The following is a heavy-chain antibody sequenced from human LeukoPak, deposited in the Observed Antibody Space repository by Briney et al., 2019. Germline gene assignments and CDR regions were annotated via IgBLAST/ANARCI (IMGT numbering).Heavy chain of an antibody. Sequence: GGPLRLSCEASGFTFSTYRMNWVRQAPGKGLEWVSYISPGSSTIYYADSVKGRFTISRDNAKNSLYLQMNSLRDEDTAVYYCARGVDYWGQGTLVTVSS. V-gene: IGHV3-48*02. CDR2: ISPGSSTI. CDR1: GFTFSTYR. CDR3: ARGVDY. J-gene: IGHJ4*02.